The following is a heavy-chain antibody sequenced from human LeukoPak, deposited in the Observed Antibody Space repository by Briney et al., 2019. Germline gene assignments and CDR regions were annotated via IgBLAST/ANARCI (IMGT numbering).Heavy chain of an antibody. CDR3: VRVNGLAIDY. D-gene: IGHD2-21*01. CDR1: DGSIHNYY. J-gene: IGHJ4*02. Sequence: SETLSLTCTVSDGSIHNYYWTWIRQPPGKGLEWIGYIYYSGSTKYNPSLKSRVTILVDTSTNQFSLNLGSVTAADTAVYFCVRVNGLAIDYWGQGTLVTVSS. V-gene: IGHV4-59*01. CDR2: IYYSGST.